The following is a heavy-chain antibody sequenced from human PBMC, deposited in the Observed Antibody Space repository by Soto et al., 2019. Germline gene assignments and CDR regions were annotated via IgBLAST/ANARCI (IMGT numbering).Heavy chain of an antibody. D-gene: IGHD6-25*01. CDR2: ISSSSRRI. CDR3: ASDPGIAAAGMDY. J-gene: IGHJ4*02. CDR1: GFSFNTYA. V-gene: IGHV3-48*04. Sequence: EVQLVESGGGLIQPGGSLRLSCAASGFSFNTYAMNWVRQAPGKGLEWISYISSSSRRIYYAGSVKGRFTLSRDNAKNSLYLQMNSLRAEDTAVYYCASDPGIAAAGMDYWGQGTLVTVSS.